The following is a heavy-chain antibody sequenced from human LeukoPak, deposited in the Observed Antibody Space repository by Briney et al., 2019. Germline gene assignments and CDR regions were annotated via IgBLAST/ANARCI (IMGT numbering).Heavy chain of an antibody. Sequence: PGGSLRLSCAASGFTFSSYWMSWVRQAPGKGLEWVANIKQDGSEKYYVDSAKGRFTISRDNAKNSLYLQMNSLRAEDTAVYYCARDGGGSTSVYYYYGMDVWGQGTTVTVSS. CDR3: ARDGGGSTSVYYYYGMDV. V-gene: IGHV3-7*01. D-gene: IGHD2-2*01. J-gene: IGHJ6*02. CDR2: IKQDGSEK. CDR1: GFTFSSYW.